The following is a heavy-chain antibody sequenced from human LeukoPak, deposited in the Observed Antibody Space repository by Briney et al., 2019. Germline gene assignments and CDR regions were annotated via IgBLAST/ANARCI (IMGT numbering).Heavy chain of an antibody. D-gene: IGHD3-10*01. CDR2: ISAYNGNT. CDR3: ARDLFSGSGSHSGY. V-gene: IGHV1-18*04. J-gene: IGHJ4*02. Sequence: ASVKVSCTASGYTFTIYGISWVRQAPGQGLEWMGWISAYNGNTNYAQKLQGRVTMTTDTFTTTAYMELRSLRSDDTAVYYCARDLFSGSGSHSGYWGQGTLVTVSS. CDR1: GYTFTIYG.